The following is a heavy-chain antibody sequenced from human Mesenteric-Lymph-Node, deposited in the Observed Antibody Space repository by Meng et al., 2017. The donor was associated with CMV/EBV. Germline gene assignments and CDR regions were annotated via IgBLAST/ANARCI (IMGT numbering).Heavy chain of an antibody. CDR3: AGSYSSSWYYFDY. CDR1: GYSFTSYW. J-gene: IGHJ4*02. CDR2: IYPRDSDT. D-gene: IGHD6-13*01. V-gene: IGHV5-51*01. Sequence: GESLKISCKGSGYSFTSYWIAWVRQMPGKGLEWVGIIYPRDSDTRYSPSFQGLVTISADKSINTAFLQWSSLKASDTAMYYCAGSYSSSWYYFDYWGQGTLVTVSS.